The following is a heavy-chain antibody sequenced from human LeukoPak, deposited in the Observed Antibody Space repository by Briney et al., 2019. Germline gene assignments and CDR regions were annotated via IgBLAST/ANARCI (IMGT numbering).Heavy chain of an antibody. D-gene: IGHD1/OR15-1a*01. CDR1: GYTFTTYD. J-gene: IGHJ4*02. Sequence: ASVKVSCKTSGYTFTTYDINWVRQAPGQGLEWMGRISAYNGYTNYGQKLQGRVTMTTDTSTSTAYMELRSLRSDDTAVYYCARVGPGTRSFDYWGQGTLVTVSS. V-gene: IGHV1-18*01. CDR2: ISAYNGYT. CDR3: ARVGPGTRSFDY.